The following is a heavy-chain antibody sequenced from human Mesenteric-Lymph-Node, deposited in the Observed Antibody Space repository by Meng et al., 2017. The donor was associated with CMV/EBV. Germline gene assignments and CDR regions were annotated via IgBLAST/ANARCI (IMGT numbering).Heavy chain of an antibody. CDR3: ARDTDYYDRSGSYYFHYFDY. V-gene: IGHV3-21*03. CDR2: MTNSDSQI. J-gene: IGHJ4*02. CDR1: GFTFSSYT. D-gene: IGHD3-22*01. Sequence: GESLKISCVASGFTFSSYTMNWVRQAPGKGLEWVASMTNSDSQIYYADSVKGRFTISRDNAKNSVYLQMNSLRAEDTAVYYCARDTDYYDRSGSYYFHYFDYWGQGALVTVSS.